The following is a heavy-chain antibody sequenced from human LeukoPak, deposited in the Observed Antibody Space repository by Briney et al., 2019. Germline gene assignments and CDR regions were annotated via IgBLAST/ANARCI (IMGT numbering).Heavy chain of an antibody. CDR2: IRSNSSAI. V-gene: IGHV3-48*01. D-gene: IGHD3-3*01. J-gene: IGHJ4*02. CDR1: GFIFTSYS. CDR3: ARDEPYYDFWSGYYPAYFDLGN. Sequence: PGGSLRLSCAASGFIFTSYSMKWVRQAPGKGLEWVSYIRSNSSAIYYADSVEGRFTIFRDNAKSSLFLQMNSLRAEDTAVYYCARDEPYYDFWSGYYPAYFDLGNWGQGTLVTVSS.